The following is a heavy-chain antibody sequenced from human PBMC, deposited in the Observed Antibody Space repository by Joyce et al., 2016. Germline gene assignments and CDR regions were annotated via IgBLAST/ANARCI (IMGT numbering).Heavy chain of an antibody. J-gene: IGHJ4*02. CDR1: GGTFNNYI. D-gene: IGHD3-22*01. Sequence: QVQLVQSGAEVKKPGFSVKVSCKASGGTFNNYIINWVRQAPGQGLAWMGGIIPISGTPNAAQKVQGKLTIAADESTSTAYMELNSLKSEDTAVYYCETYYYDSSGYYLTYWGQGTLVTVSS. V-gene: IGHV1-69*01. CDR2: IIPISGTP. CDR3: ETYYYDSSGYYLTY.